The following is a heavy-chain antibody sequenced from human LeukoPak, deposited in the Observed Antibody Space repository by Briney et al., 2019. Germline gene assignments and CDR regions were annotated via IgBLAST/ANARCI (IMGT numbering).Heavy chain of an antibody. Sequence: GGSLRLSCAASGFTFDDYAMHWVRQAPGKGLEWVSGISWNSGSIGYADSVKGRFTISRDNAKNSLYLQMNSLRAEDTALHYCAKAFYDTLAGAFDIWGQGTMVTVSS. D-gene: IGHD3-22*01. CDR3: AKAFYDTLAGAFDI. V-gene: IGHV3-9*01. CDR2: ISWNSGSI. CDR1: GFTFDDYA. J-gene: IGHJ3*02.